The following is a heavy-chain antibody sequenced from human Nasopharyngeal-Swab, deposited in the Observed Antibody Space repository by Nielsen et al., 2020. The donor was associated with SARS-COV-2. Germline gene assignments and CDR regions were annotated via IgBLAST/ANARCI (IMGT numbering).Heavy chain of an antibody. V-gene: IGHV3-15*01. CDR2: IKSKTDGGTT. CDR1: GFTFINAW. D-gene: IGHD2-2*02. CDR3: TTQPSAIDY. J-gene: IGHJ4*02. Sequence: GESLKISCAASGFTFINAWMTWVRQAPGKGLGWVGRIKSKTDGGTTDYAAPVKGRFTILRDDSKNTLYLQMNSLKTEDTAVYYCTTQPSAIDYWGQGTLVTVSS.